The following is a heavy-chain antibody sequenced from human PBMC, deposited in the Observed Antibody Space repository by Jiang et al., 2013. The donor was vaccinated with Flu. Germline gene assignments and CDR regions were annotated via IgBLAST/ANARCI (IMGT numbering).Heavy chain of an antibody. V-gene: IGHV1-46*01. CDR2: INPSGGST. CDR1: GYTFTSYY. CDR3: ARDPVSGYFDL. Sequence: SGAEVKKPGASVKVSCKASGYTFTSYYIHWVRQAPGQGLEWMGIINPSGGSTSFAQKFQGRVTMTRDTSTSTVYMYLSSLRSEDTAVYYCARDPVSGYFDLWGLAPWSLS. J-gene: IGHJ2*01.